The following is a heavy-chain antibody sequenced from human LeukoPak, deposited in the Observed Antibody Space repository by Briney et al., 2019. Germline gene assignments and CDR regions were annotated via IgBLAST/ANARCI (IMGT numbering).Heavy chain of an antibody. V-gene: IGHV4-34*01. CDR2: INHSGST. Sequence: PSETLSLTCAVYGGSFSGYYWSWIRQPPGKGLEWIGEINHSGSTNYNPSLKSRVTISVDTSKNQFSLKLSSVTAADTAVYYCARGLEVVVAATFHYGMDVWGKGTTVTVSS. CDR3: ARGLEVVVAATFHYGMDV. D-gene: IGHD2-15*01. J-gene: IGHJ6*04. CDR1: GGSFSGYY.